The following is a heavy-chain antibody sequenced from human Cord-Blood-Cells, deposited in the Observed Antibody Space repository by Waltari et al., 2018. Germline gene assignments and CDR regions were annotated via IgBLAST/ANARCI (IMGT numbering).Heavy chain of an antibody. CDR2: IRSKANSYAT. Sequence: EVQLVESGGGLVQPGGSLKLSCAAPGFTFSGSAMHWVRKASGKGLEWVGRIRSKANSYATAYAASVKGRFTISRDDSKNTAYLQMNSLKTEDTAVYYCTSVYSGYAPYWGQGTLVTVSS. J-gene: IGHJ4*02. D-gene: IGHD5-12*01. V-gene: IGHV3-73*02. CDR1: GFTFSGSA. CDR3: TSVYSGYAPY.